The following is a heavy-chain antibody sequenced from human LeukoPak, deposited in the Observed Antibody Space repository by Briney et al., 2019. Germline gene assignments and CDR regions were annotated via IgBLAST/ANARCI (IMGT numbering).Heavy chain of an antibody. CDR2: INAGNGNT. J-gene: IGHJ4*02. CDR3: ARDPVDCTNGVCYNYFDY. CDR1: GYTFTNYA. Sequence: ASVKVSCKASGYTFTNYAMHWVRQAPGQRLEWMGWINAGNGNTKYSQKFQGRVTITRDTSASTAYMELSSLRSEDTAVYYCARDPVDCTNGVCYNYFDYWGQGTLVTVSS. D-gene: IGHD2-8*01. V-gene: IGHV1-3*01.